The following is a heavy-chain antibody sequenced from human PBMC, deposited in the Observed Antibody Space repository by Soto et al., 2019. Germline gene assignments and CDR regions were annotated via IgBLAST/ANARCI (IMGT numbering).Heavy chain of an antibody. CDR3: ARGGVV. CDR2: TSGRGITT. D-gene: IGHD2-8*01. J-gene: IGHJ4*02. CDR1: GFNFSNFD. Sequence: GGSLRLSCVASGFNFSNFDMNWVRQAPGRGLEWISLTSGRGITTTYADSVRSRFTVSRDNAQSSLYLQMDRLTVEDTGVYYCARGGVVWGRGVLVTVSS. V-gene: IGHV3-48*03.